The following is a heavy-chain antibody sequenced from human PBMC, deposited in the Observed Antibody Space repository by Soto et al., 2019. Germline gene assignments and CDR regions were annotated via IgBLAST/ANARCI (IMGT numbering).Heavy chain of an antibody. CDR2: ITSSGSNT. Sequence: QVQLVESGGGVVKPGGSLRLSCAASGFTFSGYNMSWIRQAPGKGLEWVSYITSSGSNTFDAESVKGRFTISRDNTMNLMYLQMNSLSAEDTAVYYCARRGTISSAHHFDHWGPGTLVTVSS. CDR3: ARRGTISSAHHFDH. D-gene: IGHD6-6*01. J-gene: IGHJ4*02. V-gene: IGHV3-11*01. CDR1: GFTFSGYN.